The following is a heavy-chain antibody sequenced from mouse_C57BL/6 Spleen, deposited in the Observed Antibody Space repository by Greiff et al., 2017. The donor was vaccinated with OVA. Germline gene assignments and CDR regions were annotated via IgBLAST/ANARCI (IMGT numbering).Heavy chain of an antibody. D-gene: IGHD4-1*02. CDR3: ARAPLTTGTWAMDY. CDR2: IYIGNGYT. J-gene: IGHJ4*01. Sequence: VQLQQSGPELVRPGSSVKMSCKTSGYSFTSYGINWVKQRPGQGLEWIGYIYIGNGYTEYNEKFKGKATLTSDTSSSTAYMQLSSLTSEDSAIYFCARAPLTTGTWAMDYWGQGTSVTVSS. V-gene: IGHV1-58*01. CDR1: GYSFTSYG.